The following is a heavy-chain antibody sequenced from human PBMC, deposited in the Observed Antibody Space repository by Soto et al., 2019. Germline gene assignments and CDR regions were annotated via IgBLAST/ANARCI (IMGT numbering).Heavy chain of an antibody. CDR1: GYTFTSYG. V-gene: IGHV1-18*01. Sequence: ASVKVSCKASGYTFTSYGISWVRQAPGQGLEWMGWISAYNGNTNYAQKLQGRVTMTTDTSTSTAYMELRSLRSDDTAVYYCARDMGDIVVVVARDAFDIWGQGTMVTVSS. CDR3: ARDMGDIVVVVARDAFDI. D-gene: IGHD2-15*01. CDR2: ISAYNGNT. J-gene: IGHJ3*02.